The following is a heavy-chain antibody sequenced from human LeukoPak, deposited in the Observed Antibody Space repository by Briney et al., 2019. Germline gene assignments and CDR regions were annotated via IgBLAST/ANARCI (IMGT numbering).Heavy chain of an antibody. Sequence: GASVKVSCKASGYTFTSYDINWVRQATGQGLEWMGWMNPNSGNTGYAQKFQGRVTITRNTSISTAYMELSSLRSEDTAVYYCARGDHSTTPRGDAFDIWGQGTMVTVSS. D-gene: IGHD1-1*01. CDR2: MNPNSGNT. CDR3: ARGDHSTTPRGDAFDI. V-gene: IGHV1-8*03. CDR1: GYTFTSYD. J-gene: IGHJ3*02.